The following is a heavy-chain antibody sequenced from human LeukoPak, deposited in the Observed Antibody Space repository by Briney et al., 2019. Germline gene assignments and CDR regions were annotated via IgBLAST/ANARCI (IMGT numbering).Heavy chain of an antibody. D-gene: IGHD3-10*02. CDR2: ISGSSGST. J-gene: IGHJ6*04. V-gene: IGHV3-23*01. CDR3: AELGITMIGGV. Sequence: GGSLRLSCAASGFTFSSYAMSWVRQAPGKGLEWVSDISGSSGSTYYADSVKGRFTISRDNSKNTLYLQMNSLRAEDTAVYYCAELGITMIGGVWGKGTTVTISS. CDR1: GFTFSSYA.